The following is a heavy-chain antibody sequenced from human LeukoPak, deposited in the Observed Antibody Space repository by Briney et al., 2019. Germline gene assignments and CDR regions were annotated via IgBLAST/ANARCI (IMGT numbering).Heavy chain of an antibody. CDR1: GFTFSSYA. D-gene: IGHD6-13*01. V-gene: IGHV3-30*04. CDR2: ISYDGSNK. CDR3: ARGQDRYSSSWYAGGYFDY. J-gene: IGHJ4*02. Sequence: GGSLRLSCAASGFTFSSYAMRWVRQAPGKGLEWVAVISYDGSNKYYADSVKGRFTISRDNSKNTLYLQMNSLRAEDTAVYYCARGQDRYSSSWYAGGYFDYWGQGTLVTVSS.